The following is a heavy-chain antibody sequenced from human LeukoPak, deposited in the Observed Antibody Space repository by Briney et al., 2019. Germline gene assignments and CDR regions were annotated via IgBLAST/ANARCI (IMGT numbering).Heavy chain of an antibody. CDR1: GGSISNYF. J-gene: IGHJ4*02. D-gene: IGHD3-10*01. V-gene: IGHV4-39*01. CDR3: ARLRALLWFGEHHYYFDY. CDR2: IYYGGSP. Sequence: PSETLSLTCTVSGGSISNYFWGWIRQPPGKGLEWIGSIYYGGSPYYNPSLKSRVTISVDTSKNQFSLKLSSVTAADTAVYYCARLRALLWFGEHHYYFDYWGQGTLVTVSS.